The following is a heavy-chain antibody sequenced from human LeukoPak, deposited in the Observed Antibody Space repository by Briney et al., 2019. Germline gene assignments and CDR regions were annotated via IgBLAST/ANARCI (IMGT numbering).Heavy chain of an antibody. J-gene: IGHJ4*02. CDR1: GFTFSDYY. D-gene: IGHD5/OR15-5a*01. V-gene: IGHV3-11*04. CDR3: ARFNLRPGGFDY. CDR2: ISTTATTI. Sequence: PGGSLRLSCGASGFTFSDYYMSWIRQAPGKGLEWVSYISTTATTIYYADSVKGRFTISRDNAKNSLYLQMNSLRAEDTAVYYCARFNLRPGGFDYWGQGTLVTVSS.